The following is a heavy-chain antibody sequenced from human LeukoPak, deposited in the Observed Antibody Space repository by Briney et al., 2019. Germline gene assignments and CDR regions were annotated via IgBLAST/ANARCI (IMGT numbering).Heavy chain of an antibody. CDR1: GGTFSTYA. J-gene: IGHJ4*02. CDR2: IIPTFGTA. CDR3: ARSLFYDFWSGYEP. V-gene: IGHV1-69*01. D-gene: IGHD3-3*01. Sequence: ASVKVSCKASGGTFSTYAINWARQAPGQGLEWMGGIIPTFGTAKYVQKFQGRITITADQSTSTSYMVLNSLRSEDTAVYYCARSLFYDFWSGYEPWGQGTLVTVSS.